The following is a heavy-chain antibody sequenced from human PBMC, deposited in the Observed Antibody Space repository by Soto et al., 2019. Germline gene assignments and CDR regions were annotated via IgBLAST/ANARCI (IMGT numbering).Heavy chain of an antibody. J-gene: IGHJ6*02. CDR1: GFTFSSYG. CDR2: IWYDGSNK. Sequence: GGSLRLSCAASGFTFSSYGMHWVRQAPGKGLEWVAVIWYDGSNKYYADSVKGRFTISRDNSKNTLYLQMNSLRAEDTAVYYCARDMGIQLWFRGYYGMDVWGQGTTVTVSS. V-gene: IGHV3-33*01. D-gene: IGHD5-18*01. CDR3: ARDMGIQLWFRGYYGMDV.